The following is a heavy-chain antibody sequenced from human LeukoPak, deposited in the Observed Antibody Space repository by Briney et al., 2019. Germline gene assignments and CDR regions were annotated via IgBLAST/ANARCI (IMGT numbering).Heavy chain of an antibody. Sequence: SVKVSCKASGFTFTRSAMQWVRQARGRRLEWIGWIVVGSGNTNYAQKFQERVTITRDMSTSTSYMELNSLRSEDTAVYYCAAADYYDSSGYYPYAFHIWGQGTMVTVSS. D-gene: IGHD3-22*01. J-gene: IGHJ3*02. CDR1: GFTFTRSA. V-gene: IGHV1-58*02. CDR3: AAADYYDSSGYYPYAFHI. CDR2: IVVGSGNT.